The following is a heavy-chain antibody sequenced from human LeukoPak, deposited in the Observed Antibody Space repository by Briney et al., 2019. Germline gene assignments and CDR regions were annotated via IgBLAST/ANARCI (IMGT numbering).Heavy chain of an antibody. V-gene: IGHV3-30*18. CDR3: AKDGSGSYYVDY. D-gene: IGHD1-26*01. Sequence: GGSLRLSCAASGFTFSSYGMHWVRQAPGKGLEWVAVISYDGSNKYYAYSVKGRFTISRDNSKNTLYLQMNSLRAEDTAVYYCAKDGSGSYYVDYWGQGTLVTVSS. CDR2: ISYDGSNK. J-gene: IGHJ4*02. CDR1: GFTFSSYG.